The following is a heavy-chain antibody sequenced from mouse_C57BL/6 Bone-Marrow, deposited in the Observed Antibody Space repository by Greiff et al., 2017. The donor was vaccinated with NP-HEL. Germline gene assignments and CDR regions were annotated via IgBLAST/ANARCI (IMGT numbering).Heavy chain of an antibody. V-gene: IGHV1-82*01. Sequence: QVQLKESGPELVKPGASVKISCKASGYAFSSSWMNWVKQRPGKGLEWIGRIYPGDGDTNYNGKFKGKATLTADKSSSTAYMQLSSLTSEDSAVYFCARPTDSSGAMDYWGQGTSVTVSS. D-gene: IGHD3-2*02. CDR3: ARPTDSSGAMDY. CDR1: GYAFSSSW. CDR2: IYPGDGDT. J-gene: IGHJ4*01.